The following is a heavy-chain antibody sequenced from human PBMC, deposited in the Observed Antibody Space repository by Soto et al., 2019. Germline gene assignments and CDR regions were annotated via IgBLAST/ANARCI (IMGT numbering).Heavy chain of an antibody. Sequence: ASVKVSCKASGYTFTSYDINWVRQATGQGLEWMGWMNPNSGNTGYARKFQGRVAMTRNTSISTAYMELSSLRSEDTAVYYCARGFRTYYYGSGYYYGMDVWGQGTTVTVSS. D-gene: IGHD3-10*01. J-gene: IGHJ6*02. CDR3: ARGFRTYYYGSGYYYGMDV. CDR1: GYTFTSYD. CDR2: MNPNSGNT. V-gene: IGHV1-8*01.